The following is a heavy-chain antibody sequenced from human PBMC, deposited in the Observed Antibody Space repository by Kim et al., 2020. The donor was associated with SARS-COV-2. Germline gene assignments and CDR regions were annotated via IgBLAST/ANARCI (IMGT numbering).Heavy chain of an antibody. CDR3: AKGPSGWGFDGFDV. CDR2: ISCDGGKR. D-gene: IGHD3-10*01. Sequence: GGSLRLSCAASGFTFDSYGMTWVRQAPGKGLEWVPFISCDGGKRFYAASVKGRFTISRDNSKNTLFLQLNSLRAEDTALYYCAKGPSGWGFDGFDVGG. V-gene: IGHV3-30*02. CDR1: GFTFDSYG. J-gene: IGHJ3*01.